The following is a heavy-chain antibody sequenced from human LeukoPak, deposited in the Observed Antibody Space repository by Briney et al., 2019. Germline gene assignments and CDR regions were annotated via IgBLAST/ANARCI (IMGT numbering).Heavy chain of an antibody. D-gene: IGHD1-26*01. CDR1: GGSISSYY. V-gene: IGHV4-59*08. Sequence: SETLSLTCTVSGGSISSYYWSWIRQPPGKGLEWIGYIYYSGSTNYNPSLKSRVTISVDTSKNQFSLKLSSVTAADTAVYYCARRFSGSYYDYFDYWGQGTLVTVSS. J-gene: IGHJ4*02. CDR2: IYYSGST. CDR3: ARRFSGSYYDYFDY.